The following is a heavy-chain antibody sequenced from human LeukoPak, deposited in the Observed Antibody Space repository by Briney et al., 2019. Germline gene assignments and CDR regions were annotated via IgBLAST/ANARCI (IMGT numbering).Heavy chain of an antibody. V-gene: IGHV1-8*01. J-gene: IGHJ4*02. Sequence: ASVKVSCKASGYTFTSYDINWVRPATGQGLEWMGWMNPNSGNTGHAQKFQGRITMTRNTSISTAYMELSSLRSEDTAMYFCARGRPPGFWLYYFDYWGQGTLVTVSS. D-gene: IGHD3-3*01. CDR2: MNPNSGNT. CDR3: ARGRPPGFWLYYFDY. CDR1: GYTFTSYD.